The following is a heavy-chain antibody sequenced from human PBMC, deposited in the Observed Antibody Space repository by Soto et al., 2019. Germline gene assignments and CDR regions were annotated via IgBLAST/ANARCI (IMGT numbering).Heavy chain of an antibody. CDR1: GGTFSSYA. CDR3: ARLSKVDPGRNYYYYGMDV. V-gene: IGHV1-69*12. D-gene: IGHD3-16*02. Sequence: QVQLVQSGAEVKKPGSSVKVSCKASGGTFSSYAISWVRQAPGQGLEWMGGIIPIFGTANYAQKFQGRVTITADESTSTAYMELSSLRSEDTAVYYCARLSKVDPGRNYYYYGMDVWGQGTTVTVSS. CDR2: IIPIFGTA. J-gene: IGHJ6*02.